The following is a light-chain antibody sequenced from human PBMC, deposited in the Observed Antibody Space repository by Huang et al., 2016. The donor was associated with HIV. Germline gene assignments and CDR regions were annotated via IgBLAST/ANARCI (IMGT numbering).Light chain of an antibody. CDR3: QQHNSYSRT. V-gene: IGKV1-5*03. J-gene: IGKJ2*02. CDR2: KAS. CDR1: QSISDW. Sequence: DIQLTQSPSTLSASVGDRVTITCRASQSISDWLAWFQQKPGKAPKLLIYKASTLQTGVPSRLSGGGSGKEFTLTISTLQPDDVATYYCQQHNSYSRTFGQGTKVEIK.